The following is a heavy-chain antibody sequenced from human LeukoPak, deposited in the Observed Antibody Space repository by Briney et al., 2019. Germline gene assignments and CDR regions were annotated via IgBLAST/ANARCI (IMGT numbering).Heavy chain of an antibody. CDR1: GFTFSSYW. V-gene: IGHV3-74*01. CDR3: ARVTAYYGSGISDY. CDR2: INSDGSST. Sequence: GGSLRLSCAASGFTFSSYWMHWVRQAPGKGLVWVSRINSDGSSTSYADSVKGRFTIFRDNAKDTLYLQMNSLRAEDTAVYYCARVTAYYGSGISDYWGQGTLVTVSS. J-gene: IGHJ4*02. D-gene: IGHD3-10*01.